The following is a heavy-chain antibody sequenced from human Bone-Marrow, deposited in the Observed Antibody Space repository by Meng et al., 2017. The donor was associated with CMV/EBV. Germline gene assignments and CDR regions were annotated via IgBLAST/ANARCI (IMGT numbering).Heavy chain of an antibody. D-gene: IGHD2-15*01. CDR2: IKQDGSEK. Sequence: GESLKISFVASGFTFNTYWMSWVRQAPGKGLEWVANIKQDGSEKYYVGSVKGRFTISRDNAKNSLYLQMNSLRAEDTAVYYCARRNVGGSRWFDPWGQGTRVTVSS. J-gene: IGHJ5*02. CDR1: GFTFNTYW. CDR3: ARRNVGGSRWFDP. V-gene: IGHV3-7*01.